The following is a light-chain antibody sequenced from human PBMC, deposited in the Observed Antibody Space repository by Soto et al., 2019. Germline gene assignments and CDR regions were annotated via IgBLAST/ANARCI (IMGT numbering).Light chain of an antibody. CDR3: QSYDSSPDVV. V-gene: IGLV1-40*01. CDR1: NSNIGADYD. J-gene: IGLJ2*01. Sequence: QSVLAQPPSVSGAPGQRVTISCTGSNSNIGADYDVHWYQQFPGAAPKLLIYGNTNRPSGVPDRFSGSKSRISASLAITGLQAEDEADYYCQSYDSSPDVVFGGGTKLTVL. CDR2: GNT.